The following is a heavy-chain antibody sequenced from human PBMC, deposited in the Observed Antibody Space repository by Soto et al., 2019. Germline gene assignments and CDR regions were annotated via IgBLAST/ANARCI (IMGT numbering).Heavy chain of an antibody. J-gene: IGHJ4*02. Sequence: GGSLRLSWAASGFTFSTYSMNWVRQAPGKGLEWVSSISSSSNYVYYADSVRGRFTISRDNAKNSLYLQMNSLRAEDTAVYYCARAPYYYDNSGYYYWGQGTLVTVSS. CDR3: ARAPYYYDNSGYYY. CDR2: ISSSSNYV. CDR1: GFTFSTYS. D-gene: IGHD3-22*01. V-gene: IGHV3-21*01.